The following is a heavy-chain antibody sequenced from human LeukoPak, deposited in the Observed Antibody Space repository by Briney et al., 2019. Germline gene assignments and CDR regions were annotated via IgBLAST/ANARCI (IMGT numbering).Heavy chain of an antibody. CDR3: TRLGYGSGCVDY. Sequence: GGTLRLPCAASGLPLSCSAIQWVPQATGRGLEWGGRIISKDNRHTPAHAESVKGRFTISRDDSKNTAYLQMNSLRAEDTAVYYCTRLGYGSGCVDYWGQGTLVTVSS. D-gene: IGHD6-19*01. CDR1: GLPLSCSA. J-gene: IGHJ4*02. CDR2: IISKDNRHTP. V-gene: IGHV3-73*01.